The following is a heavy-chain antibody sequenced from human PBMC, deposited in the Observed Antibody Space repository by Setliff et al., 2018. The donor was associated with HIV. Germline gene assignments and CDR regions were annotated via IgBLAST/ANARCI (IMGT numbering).Heavy chain of an antibody. Sequence: PSETLSLTCSVTGGSIINYFWGWIRMPPGKGLEWIGYIYYSGSTDYNPSLKSRVTISVDTSKNQVSLRLTSVTAADTAVYYCAREGGTGRSSWYGAYWYDPWGQGTLVTVSS. J-gene: IGHJ5*02. CDR3: AREGGTGRSSWYGAYWYDP. CDR2: IYYSGST. V-gene: IGHV4-59*12. CDR1: GGSIINYF. D-gene: IGHD6-13*01.